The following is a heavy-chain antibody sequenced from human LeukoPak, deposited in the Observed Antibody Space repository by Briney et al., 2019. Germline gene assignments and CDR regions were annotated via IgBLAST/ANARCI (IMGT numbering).Heavy chain of an antibody. CDR2: ISVYNGNT. Sequence: GASVKVSCKASGYTFTRYGVSWVRQAPGQGLEWMGWISVYNGNTDYAQNLQGRVTLTTDTSTSTAYMELRSLGSDDTAVYYCARKGPPGAAAGTGYFQHWGQGTLVTVSS. V-gene: IGHV1-18*01. CDR3: ARKGPPGAAAGTGYFQH. J-gene: IGHJ1*01. D-gene: IGHD6-13*01. CDR1: GYTFTRYG.